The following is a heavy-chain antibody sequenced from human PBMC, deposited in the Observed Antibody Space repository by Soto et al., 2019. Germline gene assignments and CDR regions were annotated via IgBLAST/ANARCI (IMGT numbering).Heavy chain of an antibody. CDR1: GGTFSSYA. CDR2: IIPIFGTA. J-gene: IGHJ6*02. D-gene: IGHD6-13*01. Sequence: SVKVSCKASGGTFSSYAISWVRQAPGQGLEWVGGIIPIFGTANYAQKFQGRVTITADKSTSTAYMELSSLRSEDTAMYYCARGNYYYYGMDVWGQGTTVTVSS. V-gene: IGHV1-69*06. CDR3: ARGNYYYYGMDV.